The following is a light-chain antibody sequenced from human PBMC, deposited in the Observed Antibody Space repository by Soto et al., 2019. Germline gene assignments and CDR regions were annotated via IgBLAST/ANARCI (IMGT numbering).Light chain of an antibody. V-gene: IGKV1-9*01. Sequence: IQLTQSPSSLSASIGDRVTITCRASQDINSYLAWYQQKPGKAPNLLIYEASILQRGVTSRFSGSISGTDFTLTISSLQAEDFETYYCQQTRSYPSTFGGGTKVNI. J-gene: IGKJ4*01. CDR2: EAS. CDR1: QDINSY. CDR3: QQTRSYPST.